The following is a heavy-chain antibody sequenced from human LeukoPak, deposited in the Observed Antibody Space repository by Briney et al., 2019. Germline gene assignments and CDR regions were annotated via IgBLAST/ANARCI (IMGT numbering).Heavy chain of an antibody. CDR1: GFTFSSYS. J-gene: IGHJ6*02. Sequence: PGGSLRLSCAASGFTFSSYSMNWVRQAPGKGLEWVSYISSSGSTIYYADSVKGRFTISRDNAKNSLYLQMNSLRAEDTAVYYCARNQYYDILTDPYYYGMDVWGQGDHGHRLL. CDR2: ISSSGSTI. CDR3: ARNQYYDILTDPYYYGMDV. V-gene: IGHV3-48*01. D-gene: IGHD3-9*01.